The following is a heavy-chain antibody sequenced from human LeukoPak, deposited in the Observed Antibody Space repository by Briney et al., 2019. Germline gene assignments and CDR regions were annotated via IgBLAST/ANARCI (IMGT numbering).Heavy chain of an antibody. CDR2: IIPILGIA. Sequence: SMKVSCKASGGTFSSYAISWVRQAPGQGLEWMGRIIPILGIANYAQKFQGRVTITADKSTSTAYMELSSLRSEDTAVYYCARNFNWNGGFFDYWGQGTLVTVSS. CDR3: ARNFNWNGGFFDY. V-gene: IGHV1-69*04. J-gene: IGHJ4*02. CDR1: GGTFSSYA. D-gene: IGHD1-20*01.